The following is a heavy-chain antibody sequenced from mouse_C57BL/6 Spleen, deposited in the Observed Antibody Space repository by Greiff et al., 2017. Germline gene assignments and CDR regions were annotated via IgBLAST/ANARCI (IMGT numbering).Heavy chain of an antibody. V-gene: IGHV5-16*01. Sequence: EVKLVESEGGLVQPGSSMKLSCTASGFTFSDYYMAWVRQVPEKGLEWVANINYDGSSTYYLDSLKSRFIISRDNAKNILYLQMSSLKSEDTATYYCARLEGITTVVGYFDVWGTGTTVTVSS. CDR1: GFTFSDYY. CDR3: ARLEGITTVVGYFDV. CDR2: INYDGSST. J-gene: IGHJ1*03. D-gene: IGHD1-1*01.